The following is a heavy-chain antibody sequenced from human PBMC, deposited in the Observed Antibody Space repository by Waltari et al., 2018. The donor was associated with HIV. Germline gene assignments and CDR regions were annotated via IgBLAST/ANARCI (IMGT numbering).Heavy chain of an antibody. CDR2: IRRATNEK. V-gene: IGHV3-21*04. D-gene: IGHD5-18*01. CDR3: VRDDPGYGPIDH. Sequence: LVESGGGVVKTGESLRLTCEASGFAFRHYSCNGVRQSPQRGLEWVASIRRATNEKFYLDSVRGRFVISRDDSESSVHLQMDSVKKEDTGKYFCVRDDPGYGPIDHWGRGTLVTV. J-gene: IGHJ5*02. CDR1: GFAFRHYS.